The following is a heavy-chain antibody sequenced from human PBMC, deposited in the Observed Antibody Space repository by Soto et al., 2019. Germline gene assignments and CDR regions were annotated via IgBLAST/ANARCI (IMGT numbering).Heavy chain of an antibody. J-gene: IGHJ4*02. Sequence: QVQLQESGPGLVKPSQTLSLTCTVSGGSISSGGYYWSWIRQHPGKGLEWIGYIYYIGNTYYNPSLKSRVTITVDTSKNQFSLKLSPVTAADTAVYYCARDRPPYHNFDYWGQGTLVTVSS. V-gene: IGHV4-31*03. CDR3: ARDRPPYHNFDY. CDR2: IYYIGNT. D-gene: IGHD2-2*01. CDR1: GGSISSGGYY.